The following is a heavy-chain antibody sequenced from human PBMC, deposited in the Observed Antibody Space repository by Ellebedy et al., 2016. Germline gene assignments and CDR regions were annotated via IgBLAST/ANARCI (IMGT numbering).Heavy chain of an antibody. Sequence: GSLRLXXAASGFAVNDYYMTWVRQAPGKGLEWIGRLDTSGSTKYNPSLKSRVTMSVDKSKNQFSLQLRSVTAADTAVYYCARGFGDYKNWFSPWGQGTLVTVSS. D-gene: IGHD3-16*01. J-gene: IGHJ5*02. CDR2: LDTSGST. V-gene: IGHV4-4*07. CDR1: GFAVNDYY. CDR3: ARGFGDYKNWFSP.